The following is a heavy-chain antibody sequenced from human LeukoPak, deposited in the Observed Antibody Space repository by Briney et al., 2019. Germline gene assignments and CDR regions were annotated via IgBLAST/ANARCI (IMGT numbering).Heavy chain of an antibody. CDR1: AFTISSYA. Sequence: PAGSLSLTSAAYAFTISSYAMSWVPHAPGMGLEGGSATCGGDRSKYYADSVKGRSSITRDNYKNTLYLQMNSLGAEDTAVYYCAKDLLPYCSGGSCSSFDYWGQGTLVTVSS. D-gene: IGHD2-15*01. J-gene: IGHJ4*02. CDR3: AKDLLPYCSGGSCSSFDY. CDR2: TCGGDRSK. V-gene: IGHV3-23*01.